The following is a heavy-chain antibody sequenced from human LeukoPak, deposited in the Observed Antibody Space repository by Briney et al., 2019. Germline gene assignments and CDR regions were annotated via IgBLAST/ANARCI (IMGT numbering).Heavy chain of an antibody. J-gene: IGHJ4*02. CDR2: ISYDGSNK. CDR1: GFTFSSYW. V-gene: IGHV3-30*03. D-gene: IGHD7-27*01. CDR3: ARGPLGPEFDY. Sequence: GGSLRLSCAASGFTFSSYWMSWVRQAPGKGLEWVAVISYDGSNKYYADSVKGRFTISRDNSKNTLYLQMNSLRAEDTAVYYCARGPLGPEFDYWGQGTLVTVSS.